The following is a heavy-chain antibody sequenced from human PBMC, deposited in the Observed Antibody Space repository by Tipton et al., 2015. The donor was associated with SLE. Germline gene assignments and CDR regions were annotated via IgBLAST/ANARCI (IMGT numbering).Heavy chain of an antibody. CDR3: ARELTPYYGMNV. V-gene: IGHV3-33*01. J-gene: IGHJ6*02. CDR2: VWFDGSNK. Sequence: SLRLSCTASGFTFSTYGMHWVRQAPGKGLEWVAVVWFDGSNKDYADSVKGRFTVSRDNSKNTLYLQMNSLRAEDTAVYYCARELTPYYGMNVWGQGTTVTVSS. CDR1: GFTFSTYG.